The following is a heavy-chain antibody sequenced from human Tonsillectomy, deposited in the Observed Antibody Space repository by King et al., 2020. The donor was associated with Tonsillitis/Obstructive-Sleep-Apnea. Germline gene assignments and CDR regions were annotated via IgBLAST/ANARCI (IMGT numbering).Heavy chain of an antibody. Sequence: VQLQESGPGLVKPSETLSLTCTFSGGSISSYYWSWIRQPPGKGLEWIGYIYYSGSTNYNPSLKSRVTMSVDTSKNQFSLKLSSVTAADTAVYYCARDGAVADFYWYFDLWGRGTLVTVSS. D-gene: IGHD6-19*01. CDR3: ARDGAVADFYWYFDL. CDR1: GGSISSYY. J-gene: IGHJ2*01. V-gene: IGHV4-59*01. CDR2: IYYSGST.